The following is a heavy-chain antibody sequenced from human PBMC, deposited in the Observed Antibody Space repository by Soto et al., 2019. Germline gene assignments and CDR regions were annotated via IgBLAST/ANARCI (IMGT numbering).Heavy chain of an antibody. D-gene: IGHD3-3*01. Sequence: QVQLQESGPGLVKPSQTLSLTCTVSGGSISSGDYYWSWIRQHPGKGLEWIGYIYYSGRTYYNPSLKSRVTISVDTSKNQFSLKLSSVTAAGTAVYYCARWWSGSRQGFDPWGQGTLVTVSS. CDR1: GGSISSGDYY. CDR2: IYYSGRT. CDR3: ARWWSGSRQGFDP. J-gene: IGHJ5*02. V-gene: IGHV4-31*03.